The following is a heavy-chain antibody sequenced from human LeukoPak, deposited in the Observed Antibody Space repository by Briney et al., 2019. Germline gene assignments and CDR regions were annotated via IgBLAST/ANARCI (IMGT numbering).Heavy chain of an antibody. CDR3: AANPVTGRGVSYYFDV. CDR1: GFTFSGYY. CDR2: ISSGGRTI. V-gene: IGHV3-11*04. D-gene: IGHD3-10*01. Sequence: GGSLRLSCAASGFTFSGYYMSWIRQTPGKGLEWVSYISSGGRTIYYADSVKGRFTISRDNAKNSLYLQMNSLRAEDTAVYYCAANPVTGRGVSYYFDVWGKGTTVTVSS. J-gene: IGHJ6*03.